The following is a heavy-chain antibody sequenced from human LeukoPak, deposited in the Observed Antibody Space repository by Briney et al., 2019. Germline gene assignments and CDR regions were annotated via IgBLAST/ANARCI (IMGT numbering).Heavy chain of an antibody. CDR1: GYTFTSYD. V-gene: IGHV1-8*01. CDR2: MNPNSGNT. CDR3: ATGLEVASAAFDI. J-gene: IGHJ3*02. D-gene: IGHD2-15*01. Sequence: ASVKVSCKASGYTFTSYDINGVREATGQGVEWVGWMNPNSGNTRYAQKFQGRVTMTRNTSISTAYMELSSLRSEDTAVYYCATGLEVASAAFDIWGQGTMVTVSS.